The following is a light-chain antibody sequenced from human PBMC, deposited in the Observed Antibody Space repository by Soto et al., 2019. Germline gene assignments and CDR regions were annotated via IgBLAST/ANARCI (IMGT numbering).Light chain of an antibody. J-gene: IGKJ1*01. V-gene: IGKV1-39*01. CDR2: AAS. CDR3: QQSYSTPWT. CDR1: QSISSY. Sequence: DIQMTQSPSSLSXXXXXXVTITCRASQSISSYLNWYQQKPGKAPKLLIYAASSLQSGVPSRFSGSGSGTDFTLTISSLQPEDFATYYCQQSYSTPWTFGQGTKVEIK.